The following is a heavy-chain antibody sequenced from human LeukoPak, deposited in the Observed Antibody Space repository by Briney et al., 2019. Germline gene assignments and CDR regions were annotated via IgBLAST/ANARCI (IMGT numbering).Heavy chain of an antibody. CDR2: ITASGAGT. V-gene: IGHV3-23*01. Sequence: GESLKISCAASGFTFSSYAMSWVRLAPGKGLEWVSAITASGAGTYYADSVKGRFTISRDNSKNTLYLQMNSLRAEDTAVYYCARSPSMVRGVTYYFDYWGQGTLVTVSS. CDR1: GFTFSSYA. J-gene: IGHJ4*02. CDR3: ARSPSMVRGVTYYFDY. D-gene: IGHD3-10*01.